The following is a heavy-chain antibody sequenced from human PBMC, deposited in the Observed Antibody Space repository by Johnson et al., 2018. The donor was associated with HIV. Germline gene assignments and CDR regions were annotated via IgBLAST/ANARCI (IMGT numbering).Heavy chain of an antibody. CDR1: GFTFSSYA. Sequence: VQLVESGGGLVQPGGSLRLSCAASGFTFSSYAMSWVRQAPGKGLEWVSAISANGGSTYYADSVQGRFTISRDNSKNTVFLRMHRLRAEDTAIYSWANETASSGWFPRGDAFDIWGQGTLVTVSS. CDR2: ISANGGST. CDR3: ANETASSGWFPRGDAFDI. V-gene: IGHV3-23*04. J-gene: IGHJ3*02. D-gene: IGHD6-19*01.